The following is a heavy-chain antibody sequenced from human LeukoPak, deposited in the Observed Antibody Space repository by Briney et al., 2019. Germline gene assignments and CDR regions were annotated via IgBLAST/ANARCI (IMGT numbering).Heavy chain of an antibody. CDR1: GFTFSTYA. Sequence: PGGSLRLSGAASGFTFSTYAMSWVRQAPGKGLEWVSVIYSGGDTYYADSVKGRFTISRDNSKNTLYLQMNSLRAEDTALYYCARSRVSGSYGMDVWGQGTTVTVSS. CDR3: ARSRVSGSYGMDV. V-gene: IGHV3-66*01. D-gene: IGHD3-10*01. CDR2: IYSGGDT. J-gene: IGHJ6*02.